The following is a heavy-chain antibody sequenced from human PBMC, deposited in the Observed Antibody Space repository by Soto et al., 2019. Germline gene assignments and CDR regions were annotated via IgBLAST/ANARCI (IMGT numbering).Heavy chain of an antibody. CDR3: ARATGSNHPFDY. D-gene: IGHD2-2*01. J-gene: IGHJ4*02. Sequence: GGSLRLSCAASGFTFGSHCMHWVRQAPGKGLVWVSRISTDGSSTTYADSVKGRFTISRDNAKNTLYLQMNSLRAEDTAVYYCARATGSNHPFDYWGQGSLVTVSS. CDR2: ISTDGSST. V-gene: IGHV3-74*01. CDR1: GFTFGSHC.